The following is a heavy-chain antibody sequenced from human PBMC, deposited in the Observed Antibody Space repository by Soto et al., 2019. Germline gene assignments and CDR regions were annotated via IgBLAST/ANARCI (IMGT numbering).Heavy chain of an antibody. D-gene: IGHD6-19*01. Sequence: GGSLRLSCAASGFTFSSYAMSWVRQAPGKGLEWVSAISGSGGSTYYADSVKGRFTISRDNSKNTLYLQMNSLRAEDTAVYYCAKDLQQWPVLRAPVDYWGQGTLVTVSS. V-gene: IGHV3-23*01. CDR1: GFTFSSYA. CDR2: ISGSGGST. J-gene: IGHJ4*02. CDR3: AKDLQQWPVLRAPVDY.